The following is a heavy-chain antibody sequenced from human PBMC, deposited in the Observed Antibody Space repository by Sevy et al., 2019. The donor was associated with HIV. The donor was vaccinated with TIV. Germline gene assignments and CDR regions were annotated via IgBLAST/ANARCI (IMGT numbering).Heavy chain of an antibody. CDR3: ARTTTFDY. D-gene: IGHD1-1*01. CDR2: INQDGSET. V-gene: IGHV3-7*01. J-gene: IGHJ4*02. Sequence: GGSLRLSCAASGFTFSSYWMSWVRQAPGKGLEWVANINQDGSETYYVDSVKGRFTISRDNARNSLYLQVNSLRAEDTAVYYCARTTTFDYWGQGTLVTVSS. CDR1: GFTFSSYW.